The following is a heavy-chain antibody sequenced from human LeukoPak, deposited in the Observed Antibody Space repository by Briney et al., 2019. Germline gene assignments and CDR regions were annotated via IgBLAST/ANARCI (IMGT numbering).Heavy chain of an antibody. CDR3: AKGRARIAAASDY. CDR1: GFTFSSFA. D-gene: IGHD6-13*01. Sequence: PGGSLRLSCAASGFTFSSFAMSWVRQAPGKGLKWVSVISGSGGNTYYADSVKGRFTISRDNSKNTLYLQMNSLRAEDTAVYYCAKGRARIAAASDYWGLGTLVTVSS. J-gene: IGHJ4*02. CDR2: ISGSGGNT. V-gene: IGHV3-23*01.